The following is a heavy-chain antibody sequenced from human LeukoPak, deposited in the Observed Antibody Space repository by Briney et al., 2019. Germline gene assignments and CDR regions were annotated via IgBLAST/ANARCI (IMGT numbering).Heavy chain of an antibody. J-gene: IGHJ4*02. CDR2: ITPILGLA. V-gene: IGHV1-69*04. CDR3: ARALFLEWVVYFDY. D-gene: IGHD3-3*01. Sequence: GASVKVSCKASGGTFSNFAISWVRQAPGQGLEWVGRITPILGLADYAQNFRGRVTITADKSTSTAYMELSSLRSEDTAVYYCARALFLEWVVYFDYWGQGTLVTVSS. CDR1: GGTFSNFA.